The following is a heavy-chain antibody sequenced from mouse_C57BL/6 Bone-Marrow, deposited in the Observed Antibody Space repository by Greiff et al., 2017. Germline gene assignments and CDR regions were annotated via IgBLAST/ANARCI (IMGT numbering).Heavy chain of an antibody. D-gene: IGHD1-1*01. CDR3: ARESPYGSSWHYAMDY. CDR1: GFNIKNTY. CDR2: IDPANGNT. Sequence: VQLKESVAELVRPGASVKLSCTASGFNIKNTYMHWVKQRPEQGLEWIGRIDPANGNTKYAPKFQGKATITADTSSNTAYLQLSSLTSEDTAIYYCARESPYGSSWHYAMDYWGQGTSVTVSS. V-gene: IGHV14-3*01. J-gene: IGHJ4*01.